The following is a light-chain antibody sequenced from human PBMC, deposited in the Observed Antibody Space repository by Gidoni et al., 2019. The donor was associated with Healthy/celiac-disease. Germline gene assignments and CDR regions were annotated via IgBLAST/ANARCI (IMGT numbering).Light chain of an antibody. CDR2: DAS. V-gene: IGKV3-11*01. J-gene: IGKJ3*01. Sequence: EIVLTQSPATLSSSPGERATLSCRASPSVSMYLSWYQPKPGQAPRRLIYDASNRATGIPARFSGSGSGTDFTLTISSLEAEDFEVYYCQQRSNWPTFVPGTKVDIK. CDR1: PSVSMY. CDR3: QQRSNWPT.